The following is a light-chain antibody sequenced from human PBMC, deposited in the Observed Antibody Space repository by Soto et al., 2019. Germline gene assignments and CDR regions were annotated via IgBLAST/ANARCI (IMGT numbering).Light chain of an antibody. Sequence: EIVMTQSPATLSVSPGERATLSCRTSQSVNSNYLAWYQQKPGQAPRLLIYGASSRATGIPDRFSGSGSGTDFTLTISRLEPEDFAVYYCQQYGSSVWTFGQGTKVDIK. J-gene: IGKJ1*01. CDR1: QSVNSNY. CDR2: GAS. CDR3: QQYGSSVWT. V-gene: IGKV3-20*01.